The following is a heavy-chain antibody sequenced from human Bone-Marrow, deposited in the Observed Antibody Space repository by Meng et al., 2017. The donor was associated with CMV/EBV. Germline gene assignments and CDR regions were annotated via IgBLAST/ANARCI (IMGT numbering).Heavy chain of an antibody. J-gene: IGHJ5*02. D-gene: IGHD6-19*01. CDR1: GFTFSDYY. CDR2: IYYSGST. Sequence: GSLRLSCTASGFTFSDYYMIWIRQAPGKGLEWIGSIYYSGSTYYNPSLKSRVTISVDTSKNQFSLKLSSVTAADTAVYYCARHASGWYRGNWFDPWGQGTLVTVSS. CDR3: ARHASGWYRGNWFDP. V-gene: IGHV4-39*01.